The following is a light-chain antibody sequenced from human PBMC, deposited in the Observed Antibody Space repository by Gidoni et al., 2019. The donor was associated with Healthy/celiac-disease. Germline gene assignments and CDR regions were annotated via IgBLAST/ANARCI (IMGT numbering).Light chain of an antibody. CDR1: QGISSY. CDR3: QQLNSYPRT. V-gene: IGKV1-9*01. Sequence: DIQLTQSPSFLSASVGDRVTITCRASQGISSYLAWYHQKPGKAPKLLIYAASTLQSGVPSRFSCSGSGTEFTLTISSLQPEDFATYYCQQLNSYPRTFGQGTKVEIK. CDR2: AAS. J-gene: IGKJ1*01.